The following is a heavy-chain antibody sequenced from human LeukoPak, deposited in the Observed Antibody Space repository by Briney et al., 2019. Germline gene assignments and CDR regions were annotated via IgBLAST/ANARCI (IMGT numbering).Heavy chain of an antibody. CDR2: ISWNSDGI. CDR1: GFRFDDYA. D-gene: IGHD3-22*01. Sequence: GGSLRLSCAASGFRFDDYAMHWVRQAPGKGLEWVSGISWNSDGIGYADAVKGRFTISRDNAENSLYLQMNSLRAEDTALYYCAKAGDSSGYYLPSWFDPWGQGTLVTVSS. CDR3: AKAGDSSGYYLPSWFDP. J-gene: IGHJ5*02. V-gene: IGHV3-9*01.